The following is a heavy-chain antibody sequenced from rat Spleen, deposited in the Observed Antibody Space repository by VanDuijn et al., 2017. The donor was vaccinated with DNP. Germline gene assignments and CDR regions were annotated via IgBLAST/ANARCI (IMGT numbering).Heavy chain of an antibody. D-gene: IGHD5-1*01. Sequence: EVQLVESGGGLVRPGRSLKLSCTASGFTFNNYHMAWVRQAPKKGLEWVATIIYDGSRTYYRDSVKGRFTFSRDNAKSTLYLQMDSLRSEDTATYYCATQDGSSGFDYWGQGVMVTVSS. J-gene: IGHJ2*01. V-gene: IGHV5S10*01. CDR3: ATQDGSSGFDY. CDR2: IIYDGSRT. CDR1: GFTFNNYH.